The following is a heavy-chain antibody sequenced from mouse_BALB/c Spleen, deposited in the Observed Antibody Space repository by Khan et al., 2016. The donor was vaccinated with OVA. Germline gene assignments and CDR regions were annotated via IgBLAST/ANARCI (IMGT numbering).Heavy chain of an antibody. CDR2: IYPGTGST. J-gene: IGHJ4*01. V-gene: IGHV1S132*01. D-gene: IGHD1-1*01. CDR1: GYIFTSYW. CDR3: ARHDYGNTCTMDY. Sequence: QVRLQQSGAELVRPGASVKLSCKTSGYIFTSYWIHWVQQRSGQGLEWIARIYPGTGSTYYNEKFKDTATLTADKSSSTAYMQLSSLKSEDSAVYLCARHDYGNTCTMDYWGQGTSVTVSS.